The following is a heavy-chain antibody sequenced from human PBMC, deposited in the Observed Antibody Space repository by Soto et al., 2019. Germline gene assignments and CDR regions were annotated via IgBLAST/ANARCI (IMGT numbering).Heavy chain of an antibody. Sequence: PGKGQEWGAFKWYDGNNKYDAHSVKCRFTISRDNSKNTLYLQMNSLRAEETAVYYCARDIFFFQAEDGIRDVRSVSAFLLNRSSDL. CDR2: KWYDGNNK. J-gene: IGHJ2*01. V-gene: IGHV3-33*01. CDR3: ARDIFFFQAEDGIRDVRSVSAFLLNRSSDL. D-gene: IGHD3-10*02.